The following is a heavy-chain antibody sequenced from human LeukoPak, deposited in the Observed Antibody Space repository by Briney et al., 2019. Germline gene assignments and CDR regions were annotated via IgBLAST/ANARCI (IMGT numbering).Heavy chain of an antibody. V-gene: IGHV4-34*01. D-gene: IGHD3-22*01. CDR1: GGSFSGYY. CDR2: INHSGST. CDR3: ARGQVSITMIVVVINAFDF. J-gene: IGHJ3*01. Sequence: PSETLSLSCAVYGGSFSGYYWSWIRQPPGKGLEWIGEINHSGSTNYNPSLKSRVTISVDTSKNQFSLKLSSVTAADTAVYYCARGQVSITMIVVVINAFDFWGQGTMVTVSS.